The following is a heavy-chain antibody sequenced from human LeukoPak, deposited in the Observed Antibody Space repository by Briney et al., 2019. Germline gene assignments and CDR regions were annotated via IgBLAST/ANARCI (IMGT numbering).Heavy chain of an antibody. CDR3: ARHGGYHSPIDY. Sequence: SETLSLTCAVYGGSFSGYYWSWIRQPPGKGLEWIGEINHSGSTNYNPSLKSRVTISVDTSKNQFSLKLSSVTAADTAVYYCARHGGYHSPIDYWGQGTLVTVPS. CDR1: GGSFSGYY. J-gene: IGHJ4*02. V-gene: IGHV4-34*01. D-gene: IGHD3-22*01. CDR2: INHSGST.